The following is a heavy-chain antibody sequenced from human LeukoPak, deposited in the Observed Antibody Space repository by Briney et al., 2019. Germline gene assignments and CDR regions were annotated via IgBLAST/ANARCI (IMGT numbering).Heavy chain of an antibody. CDR3: AKDWSCDY. Sequence: PGGSLRLSCAASGFTFSSHAMIWVRQAPGKGLEWVSAISDRGDKTHYADSVKGRFTISRDNYKNTLYLQMSSLRAEDTAIYYCAKDWSCDYWGQGTLVTVSS. J-gene: IGHJ4*02. V-gene: IGHV3-23*01. CDR1: GFTFSSHA. CDR2: ISDRGDKT. D-gene: IGHD1-26*01.